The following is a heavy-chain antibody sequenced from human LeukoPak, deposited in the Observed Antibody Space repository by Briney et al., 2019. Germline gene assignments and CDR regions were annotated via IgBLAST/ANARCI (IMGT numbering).Heavy chain of an antibody. V-gene: IGHV3-7*01. CDR2: IKQDGSEK. Sequence: GGSLRLSCAASGFTFSSYWMSWVRQAPGKGLEWVANIKQDGSEKYYVDSVKGRFTISGDNAKNSLYLQMNSLRVEDTAVYYCASDGYYGSSGYTWYFDYWGQGTLLTVSS. J-gene: IGHJ4*02. CDR1: GFTFSSYW. CDR3: ASDGYYGSSGYTWYFDY. D-gene: IGHD3-22*01.